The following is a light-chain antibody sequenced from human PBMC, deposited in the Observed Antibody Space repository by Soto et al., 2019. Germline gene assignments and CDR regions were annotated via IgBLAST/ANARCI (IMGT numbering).Light chain of an antibody. CDR1: QSISNT. CDR3: QQYNKWPLT. Sequence: EIMMTQSPAALSVSPGERVTLSCRASQSISNTLAWYQQRPGQAPRLLIYHASTRATGIPARFSGSGSGTEFSLTISSLQSEDFAVYQRQQYNKWPLTFVGGTKVDIK. J-gene: IGKJ4*01. V-gene: IGKV3-15*01. CDR2: HAS.